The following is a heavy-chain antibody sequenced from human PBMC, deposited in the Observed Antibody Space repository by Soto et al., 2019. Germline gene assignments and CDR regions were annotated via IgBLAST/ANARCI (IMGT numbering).Heavy chain of an antibody. J-gene: IGHJ4*02. V-gene: IGHV1-69*13. CDR2: IIPVFDTT. Sequence: SVKVSCKDTGGLFSSYAVSWVRQAPGQGLEWMGGIIPVFDTTYYAQKFQGKVTITADESTNTAYMELSGLRSEDTAMYYCARGGSGYVWFNEYWGQGTLVTVSS. CDR3: ARGGSGYVWFNEY. D-gene: IGHD3-22*01. CDR1: GGLFSSYA.